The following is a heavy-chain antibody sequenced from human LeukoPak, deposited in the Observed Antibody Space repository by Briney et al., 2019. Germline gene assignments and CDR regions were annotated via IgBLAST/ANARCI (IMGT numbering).Heavy chain of an antibody. J-gene: IGHJ3*02. V-gene: IGHV3-21*01. CDR3: ARDARFTTRLAFDI. D-gene: IGHD2/OR15-2a*01. CDR1: GFTFSSYS. CDR2: ISSSSSYI. Sequence: PGGSLRLSCTASGFTFSSYSMNWVRQAPGKGLEWVSSISSSSSYIYYADTVKGRFTISRDNAKNSLYLQMNSLRAEDTAVYYRARDARFTTRLAFDIWGQGTMVTVSS.